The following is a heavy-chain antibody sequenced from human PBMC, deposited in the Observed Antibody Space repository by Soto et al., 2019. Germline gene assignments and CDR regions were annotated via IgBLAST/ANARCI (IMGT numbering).Heavy chain of an antibody. V-gene: IGHV4-59*01. CDR3: ARDNGYSYGYTLDH. CDR2: IYYSGST. Sequence: SLTCTVSGGSISSYYWSWIRQPPGKGLEWIGYIYYSGSTNYNPSLKSRATISVDTSKNQFSLKLSSVTAADTAVYYCARDNGYSYGYTLDHWGQGTLVTVS. CDR1: GGSISSYY. J-gene: IGHJ4*02. D-gene: IGHD5-18*01.